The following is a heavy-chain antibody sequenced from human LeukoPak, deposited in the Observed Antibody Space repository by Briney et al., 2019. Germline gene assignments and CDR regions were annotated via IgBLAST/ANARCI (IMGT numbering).Heavy chain of an antibody. CDR1: GFTFSSYE. CDR3: ARALYCGGDCYLFDY. J-gene: IGHJ4*02. V-gene: IGHV3-48*03. CDR2: ITSSGSTI. Sequence: GGSLRLSCAASGFTFSSYEMNWVRQAPGKGLEWVSYITSSGSTIYYADSVKGRFTISRHNAKNSLYLQMNSLRAEDTAVYYCARALYCGGDCYLFDYWGQGTLVTVSS. D-gene: IGHD2-21*02.